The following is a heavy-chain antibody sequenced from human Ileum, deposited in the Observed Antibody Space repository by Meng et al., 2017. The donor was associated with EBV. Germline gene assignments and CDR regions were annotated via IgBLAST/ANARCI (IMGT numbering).Heavy chain of an antibody. CDR3: ARPIAAAGWFDP. J-gene: IGHJ5*02. V-gene: IGHV4-39*01. CDR2: IYYSGRT. CDR1: GGPLNSSSYY. D-gene: IGHD6-13*01. Sequence: LPLHASGPGLVKPSETLSLTCTVSGGPLNSSSYYWGWIRQPPGKGLEWIGSIYYSGRTYYNPSLKSRVTISVDTSKNQFSLKLSSVTAADTAVYYCARPIAAAGWFDPWGQGTLVTVSS.